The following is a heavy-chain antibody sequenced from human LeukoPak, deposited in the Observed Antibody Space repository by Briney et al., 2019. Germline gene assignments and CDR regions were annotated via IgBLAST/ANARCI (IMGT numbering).Heavy chain of an antibody. Sequence: ASVKVSCKASGYTFTSYAMNWVRQAPGQGLEWMGWINTNTGNPTYAQGFTGRFVFSLDTSVSTAYLQISSLKAEDTAVYYCARRYSSSVAGPHYYYYYYMDVWGKGTTVTVSS. V-gene: IGHV7-4-1*02. CDR2: INTNTGNP. J-gene: IGHJ6*03. D-gene: IGHD6-13*01. CDR1: GYTFTSYA. CDR3: ARRYSSSVAGPHYYYYYYMDV.